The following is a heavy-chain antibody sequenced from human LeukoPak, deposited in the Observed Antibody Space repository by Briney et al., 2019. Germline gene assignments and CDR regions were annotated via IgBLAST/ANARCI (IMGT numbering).Heavy chain of an antibody. Sequence: SETLSLTCTVSGGSFEHYFWSWIRQPPGKGLEWIGYVYYSGSTDYSPSLKSRLAISADTPKNQFSLKLSSVTAADTAVYYCASHRRSHGSEYWGQGTLVTVSS. CDR2: VYYSGST. V-gene: IGHV4-59*01. CDR3: ASHRRSHGSEY. CDR1: GGSFEHYF. D-gene: IGHD3-10*01. J-gene: IGHJ4*02.